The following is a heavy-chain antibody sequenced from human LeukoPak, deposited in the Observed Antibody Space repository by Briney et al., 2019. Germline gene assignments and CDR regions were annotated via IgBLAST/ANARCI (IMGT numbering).Heavy chain of an antibody. CDR3: ARGRDLLLWFGELLSNNWFDH. D-gene: IGHD3-10*01. CDR2: MNPNSVNT. J-gene: IGHJ5*02. V-gene: IGHV1-8*01. Sequence: SVRVSCXXXXYTFTXYDINWVRQAAGQGLEGMGWMNPNSVNTGYAQKFQGRVTMTTHTSISTAYMELSSLRSEDTAVYYCARGRDLLLWFGELLSNNWFDHWGQGTLVTVSS. CDR1: XYTFTXYD.